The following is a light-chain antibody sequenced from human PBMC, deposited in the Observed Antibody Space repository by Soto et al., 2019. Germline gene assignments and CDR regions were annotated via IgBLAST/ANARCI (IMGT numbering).Light chain of an antibody. V-gene: IGKV1-6*01. Sequence: AIHITQSPSSLSASVGDRVTITCRASHGIRNDLGWYQQKPGKAPNLLIYATSSLQSGVPSRFSGSGSGTEFTLTISSLQPDDFATYYCQQYVRAFRSFGQGTKVDIK. CDR3: QQYVRAFRS. CDR1: HGIRND. J-gene: IGKJ1*01. CDR2: ATS.